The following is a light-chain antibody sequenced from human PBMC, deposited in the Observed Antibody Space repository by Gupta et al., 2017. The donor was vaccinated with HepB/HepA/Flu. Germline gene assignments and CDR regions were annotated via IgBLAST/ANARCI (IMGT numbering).Light chain of an antibody. J-gene: IGLJ1*01. CDR1: SGHSRLA. CDR3: QTWAPGFGYA. CDR2: ITSDGRH. Sequence: QLVLTHSPSAPASVGASVTLTCTLSSGHSRLAIAWHHRQPEKAPRFLITITSDGRHTKGDGIPDRFAGSSSGAERYLIISSLQADDEADYYCQTWAPGFGYAFGTGTKVSVL. V-gene: IGLV4-69*01.